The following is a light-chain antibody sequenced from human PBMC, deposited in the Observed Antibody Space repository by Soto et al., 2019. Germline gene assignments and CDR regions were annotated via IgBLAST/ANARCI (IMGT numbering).Light chain of an antibody. Sequence: EIVVTQSPATLSVSPGERATLSCRASQSVSSNLAWYQQNTGQAPRLLIYGASTRATGIPARFSGSGSGTEFTLTISSLQSEDFAVYYCQQYNNWAPETFGQGTKVEIK. V-gene: IGKV3-15*01. CDR3: QQYNNWAPET. J-gene: IGKJ1*01. CDR1: QSVSSN. CDR2: GAS.